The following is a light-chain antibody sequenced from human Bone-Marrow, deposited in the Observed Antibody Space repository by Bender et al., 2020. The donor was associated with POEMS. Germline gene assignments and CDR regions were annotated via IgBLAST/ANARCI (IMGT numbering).Light chain of an antibody. CDR2: YDD. V-gene: IGLV1-36*01. J-gene: IGLJ3*02. CDR3: STWDDRLSAWV. CDR1: SSNIGNHG. Sequence: QSVVTQPPSLSEAPRQRVTISCSGSSSNIGNHGVNWYQQLPGEAPKLLIYYDDLLPPGVSDRFSACKSGTSASLAISELQSEDEAVYYCSTWDDRLSAWVFGGGTKLTVL.